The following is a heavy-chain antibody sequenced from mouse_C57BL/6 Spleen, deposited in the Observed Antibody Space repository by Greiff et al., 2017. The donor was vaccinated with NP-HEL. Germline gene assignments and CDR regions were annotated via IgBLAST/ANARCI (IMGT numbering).Heavy chain of an antibody. V-gene: IGHV5-6*01. CDR1: GFTFSSYG. J-gene: IGHJ2*01. CDR3: ARQGDWDGYFDY. Sequence: EVKLMESGGDLVKPGGSLKLSCAASGFTFSSYGMSWVRQTPDKRLEWVATISSGGSYTYYPDSVKGRFTISRDNAKNTLYLQMSSLKSEDTAMYYCARQGDWDGYFDYWGQGTTLTVSS. D-gene: IGHD4-1*01. CDR2: ISSGGSYT.